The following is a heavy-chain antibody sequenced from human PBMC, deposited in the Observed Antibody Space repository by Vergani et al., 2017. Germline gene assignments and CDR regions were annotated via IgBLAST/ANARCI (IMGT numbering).Heavy chain of an antibody. V-gene: IGHV4-39*07. CDR3: ATMAEVRGPD. D-gene: IGHD3-10*01. CDR2: IYYSGST. Sequence: QLQLQESGPGLVKPSETLSLICTVSGGPISSSSYYWGWIRQPPGKGLEWIGSIYYSGSTYYNPSLQSRVTISVDTSKNQFSLKLSSVTAADAAVYYCATMAEVRGPDLGQGTLVTVSS. J-gene: IGHJ4*02. CDR1: GGPISSSSYY.